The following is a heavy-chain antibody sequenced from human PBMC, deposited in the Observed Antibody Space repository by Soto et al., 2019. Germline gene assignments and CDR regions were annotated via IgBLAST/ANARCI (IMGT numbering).Heavy chain of an antibody. V-gene: IGHV1-2*02. D-gene: IGHD2-15*01. CDR3: ARGCSGASCYYNIAHDY. Sequence: ASVKVSCKASGYTFTGYYMHWVRQAPGQGLEWMGWINPNSGGTNYVQKFQGRVTMTRGTSISTAYMELSRLRSDDTAVYYCARGCSGASCYYNIAHDYWGQGPRVTVSS. CDR1: GYTFTGYY. J-gene: IGHJ4*02. CDR2: INPNSGGT.